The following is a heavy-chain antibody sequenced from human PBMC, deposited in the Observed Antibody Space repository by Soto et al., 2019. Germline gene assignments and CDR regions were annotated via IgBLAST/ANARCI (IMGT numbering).Heavy chain of an antibody. J-gene: IGHJ6*02. CDR3: AKDRGWLAERYYYGMDI. CDR1: GFILTDYA. CDR2: LSGSGGDT. Sequence: GGSLRLSCAASGFILTDYAMTWVRQAPGKGLEWVSGLSGSGGDTYYVDSVKGRFTISRDNSKNTLYLQMNSLRAEDTAVYYCAKDRGWLAERYYYGMDIWGQGTTVTVSS. D-gene: IGHD6-19*01. V-gene: IGHV3-23*01.